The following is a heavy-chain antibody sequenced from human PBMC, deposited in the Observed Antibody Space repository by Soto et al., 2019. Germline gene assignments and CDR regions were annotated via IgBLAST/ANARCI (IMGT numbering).Heavy chain of an antibody. Sequence: PSGNLAITFAVSGGSLRGHYWSWIRQSPEKGLEWIGEINHSGFTNYNPTLKSRVTISRDSSKNQFSLTLSSITAADPAVYFCESLAVKLAPPLIDDRGQTPPLTVW. D-gene: IGHD2-8*01. CDR2: INHSGFT. V-gene: IGHV4-34*01. CDR1: GGSLRGHY. J-gene: IGHJ3*01. CDR3: ESLAVKLAPPLIDDRGQTPPLTV.